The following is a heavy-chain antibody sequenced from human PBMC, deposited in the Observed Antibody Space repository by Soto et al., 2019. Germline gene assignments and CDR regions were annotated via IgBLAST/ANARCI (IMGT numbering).Heavy chain of an antibody. Sequence: QVQLVESGGGVVQPGKSLRLSCSASGFAFYNFAMHWVRQAPGKGLEWVAVVSYDGTNKYYTDSVKGRFTISRDNSKNSIYLQLNSLRTEDSAVYYCARSEYLVLGNSGSSEYWGQGTVVTVSS. V-gene: IGHV3-30*10. CDR2: VSYDGTNK. CDR3: ARSEYLVLGNSGSSEY. D-gene: IGHD3-10*01. CDR1: GFAFYNFA. J-gene: IGHJ4*02.